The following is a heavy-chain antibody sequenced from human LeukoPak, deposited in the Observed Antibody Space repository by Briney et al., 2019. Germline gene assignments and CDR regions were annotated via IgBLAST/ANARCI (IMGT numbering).Heavy chain of an antibody. CDR1: GVIFSSYA. CDR2: GGSGGRT. J-gene: IGHJ6*03. V-gene: IGHV3-23*01. Sequence: GGSLRLSCAASGVIFSSYALSWVRQAPGKGLEWVSYGGSGGRTYYADSVQGRFTVSRDNSESTLYLQMNSLTAEDTAVYYCAKMRGQYYHSYYMDAWGKRTTVTVSS. CDR3: AKMRGQYYHSYYMDA.